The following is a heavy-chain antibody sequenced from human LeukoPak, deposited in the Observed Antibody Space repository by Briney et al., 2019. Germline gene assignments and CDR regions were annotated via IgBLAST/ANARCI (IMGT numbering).Heavy chain of an antibody. CDR1: GFTFSDYY. CDR2: ISSSGSTI. V-gene: IGHV3-11*01. J-gene: IGHJ4*02. CDR3: ARGEQYYYDSSGHGDY. Sequence: GGSLRLSCAASGFTFSDYYMSWIRQAPGKGLEWVSYISSSGSTIYYADSAKGRFTISRDNAKNSLYLQMNSLRAEDTAVYYCARGEQYYYDSSGHGDYWGQGTLVTVSS. D-gene: IGHD3-22*01.